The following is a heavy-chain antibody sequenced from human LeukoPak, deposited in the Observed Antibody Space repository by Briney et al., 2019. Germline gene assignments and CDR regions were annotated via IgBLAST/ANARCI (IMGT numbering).Heavy chain of an antibody. CDR1: GGSFSGYY. J-gene: IGHJ3*02. Sequence: PSETLSLTCAVYGGSFSGYYWSLIRQPPGKGLEWIGEINHSGSTNYNPSLKSRVTISVDTSKNQFSLKLSSVTAADTAVYYCARSPGNAFDIWGQGTMVTVSS. CDR3: ARSPGNAFDI. V-gene: IGHV4-34*01. CDR2: INHSGST.